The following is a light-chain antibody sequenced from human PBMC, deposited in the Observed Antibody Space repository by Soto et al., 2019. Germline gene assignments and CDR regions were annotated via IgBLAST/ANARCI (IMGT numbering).Light chain of an antibody. Sequence: QSVLTQPPSASGTPGQRVTISCSGSSSNIGSRTASWYQQLPGTAPKLLIFGNDQRPSGVPDRFSGSKSGTSASLAISGIQSEDEADYDCAAWDDGLNSVLFGGGTKLTVL. CDR2: GND. J-gene: IGLJ3*02. CDR1: SSNIGSRT. CDR3: AAWDDGLNSVL. V-gene: IGLV1-44*01.